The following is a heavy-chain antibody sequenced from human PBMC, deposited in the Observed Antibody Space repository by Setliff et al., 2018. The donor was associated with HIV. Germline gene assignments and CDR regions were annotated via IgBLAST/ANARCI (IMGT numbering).Heavy chain of an antibody. Sequence: SETLSLTCNVSGDSIMNYYWSWIRQPPGKGLELIGYIYYSGYTNERASYNPSLQSRVTISEDTSKNQVSLKLRSVTAADTAMYYCARHQKGYYGSGSYSAWGQGKLVTVSS. CDR1: GDSIMNYY. D-gene: IGHD3-10*01. V-gene: IGHV4-59*08. J-gene: IGHJ5*02. CDR3: ARHQKGYYGSGSYSA. CDR2: IYYSGYTNERA.